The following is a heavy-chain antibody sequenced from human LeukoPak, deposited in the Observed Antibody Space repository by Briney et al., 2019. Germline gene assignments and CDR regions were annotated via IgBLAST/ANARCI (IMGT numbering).Heavy chain of an antibody. D-gene: IGHD3-22*01. V-gene: IGHV7-4-1*02. J-gene: IGHJ3*02. Sequence: ASVKVSCKASGYTFTTYPMNWVRQAPGQGLEWMGWINTNTGNPTYAQGFTGRFVFSLDTSVSTAYLQISSLKPEDTAVYYCARHPSSYDSSGPVAFDIWGQGTMVTVSS. CDR1: GYTFTTYP. CDR2: INTNTGNP. CDR3: ARHPSSYDSSGPVAFDI.